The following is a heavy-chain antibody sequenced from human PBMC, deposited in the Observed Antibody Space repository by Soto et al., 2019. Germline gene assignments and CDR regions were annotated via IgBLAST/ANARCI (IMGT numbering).Heavy chain of an antibody. Sequence: GGSLRLSCAASGFTFSNYAMRWVRQAPGKGLEWVSTISGSGGSTYYAESVKGRFTISRDYSKNTLYLQMNSLRAEDTAVYYCAKDRLLRVAGTPDFDYWGQGALVTVSS. CDR1: GFTFSNYA. J-gene: IGHJ4*02. CDR3: AKDRLLRVAGTPDFDY. CDR2: ISGSGGST. V-gene: IGHV3-23*01. D-gene: IGHD1-1*01.